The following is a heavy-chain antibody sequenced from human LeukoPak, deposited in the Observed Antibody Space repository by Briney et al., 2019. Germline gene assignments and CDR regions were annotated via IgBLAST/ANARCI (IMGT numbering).Heavy chain of an antibody. J-gene: IGHJ5*02. CDR1: GFTFSNSD. V-gene: IGHV3-13*01. D-gene: IGHD2-15*01. CDR2: IGTAGDT. Sequence: GGSLRLSCAASGFTFSNSDMHWVRQATGKGLEWVSAIGTAGDTYYPGSVKGRFTISRENAKNSLYLQMNSLTAGDTAVYYCARGADGVSSNSRGWFDPWGQGTLVTVSS. CDR3: ARGADGVSSNSRGWFDP.